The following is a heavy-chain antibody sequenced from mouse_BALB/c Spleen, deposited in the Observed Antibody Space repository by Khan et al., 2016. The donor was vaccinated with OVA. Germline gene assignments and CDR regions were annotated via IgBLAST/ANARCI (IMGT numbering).Heavy chain of an antibody. CDR2: INPTSGYT. J-gene: IGHJ2*01. V-gene: IGHV1-7*01. CDR1: GYTFTTYW. Sequence: QVQLKQSGAELAKPGASVKMSCKASGYTFTTYWMHWVKQRPGQGLEWIGYINPTSGYTDYNEKFKDKATLSADKSSSTAYMQLSSLTSEDSAGYYCARDRIDYWGQGTTLTVSS. CDR3: ARDRIDY.